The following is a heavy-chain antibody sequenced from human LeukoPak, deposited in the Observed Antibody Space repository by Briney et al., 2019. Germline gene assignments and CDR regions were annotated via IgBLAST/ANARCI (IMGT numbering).Heavy chain of an antibody. Sequence: SGGSLRLSRAASGFTFSSYAMHWVRQAPGKGLEWVAVISYDGSNKYYADSVKGRFTISRDNSKNTLYLQMNSLRAEDTAVYYCARARGGQQLVVDYWGQGTLVTVSS. J-gene: IGHJ4*02. D-gene: IGHD6-13*01. CDR1: GFTFSSYA. CDR2: ISYDGSNK. V-gene: IGHV3-30*04. CDR3: ARARGGQQLVVDY.